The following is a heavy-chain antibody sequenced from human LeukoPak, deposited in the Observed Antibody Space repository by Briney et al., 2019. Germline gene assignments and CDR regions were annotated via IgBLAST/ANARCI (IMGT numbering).Heavy chain of an antibody. CDR1: GYTFTNYD. Sequence: GASVKVSCKASGYTFTNYDINCVRQAPGQRLEWMGWMNPNTGNTGDTQNFQGRVTMTTNTSISTAYMELSSLRSEDTAVYYCARGIGYGPDGWFDPWGQGTLVTVSS. D-gene: IGHD5-18*01. V-gene: IGHV1-8*01. CDR3: ARGIGYGPDGWFDP. J-gene: IGHJ5*02. CDR2: MNPNTGNT.